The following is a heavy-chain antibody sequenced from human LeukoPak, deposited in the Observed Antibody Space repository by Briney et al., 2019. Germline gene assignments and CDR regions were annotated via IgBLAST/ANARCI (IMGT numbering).Heavy chain of an antibody. Sequence: SETLSLTCTVSGGSISTYYWSWIRQPPGKGLEWIGYIYYSGNTNYNPSLKSRVTISVDTSKNQFSLKLSSVTAADTAVYYCARVFYDSSGYYRGRDFDIWGQGTMVTVSS. CDR1: GGSISTYY. V-gene: IGHV4-59*01. CDR3: ARVFYDSSGYYRGRDFDI. CDR2: IYYSGNT. J-gene: IGHJ3*02. D-gene: IGHD3-22*01.